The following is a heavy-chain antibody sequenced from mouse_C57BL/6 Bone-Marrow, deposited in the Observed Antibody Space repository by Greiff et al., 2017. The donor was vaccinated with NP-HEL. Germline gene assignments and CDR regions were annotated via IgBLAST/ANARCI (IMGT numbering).Heavy chain of an antibody. CDR3: ASTNYGNSYFDY. CDR2: INPYNGGT. J-gene: IGHJ2*01. D-gene: IGHD2-1*01. Sequence: VQLKESGPVLVKPGASVKMSCKASGYTFTDYYMNWVKQSHGKSLEWIGVINPYNGGTSYNQKFKGKATLTVDKSSSTAYMELNSLTSEDSAVYYCASTNYGNSYFDYWGQGTTLTVSS. CDR1: GYTFTDYY. V-gene: IGHV1-19*01.